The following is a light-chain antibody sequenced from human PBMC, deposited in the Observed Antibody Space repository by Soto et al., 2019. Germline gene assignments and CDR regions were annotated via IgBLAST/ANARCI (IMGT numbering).Light chain of an antibody. Sequence: DIQMTQSPSTLSASVGDRVTLTCRASQNINTWLAWYQQRPGTVPKLLIYDASTLARGVPSRFSGSASGTEFTLTITSLQPDDFATYYCQHYDTYPWTFGQGTKVEIK. CDR3: QHYDTYPWT. J-gene: IGKJ1*01. CDR1: QNINTW. CDR2: DAS. V-gene: IGKV1-5*01.